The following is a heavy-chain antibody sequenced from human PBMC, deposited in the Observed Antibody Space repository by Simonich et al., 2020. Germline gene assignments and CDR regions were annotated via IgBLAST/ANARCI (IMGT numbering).Heavy chain of an antibody. Sequence: QLQLQESGPGLVKPSETLSLTCTVSGGSISSSSYYWGWIRQPPGRGLELIGSIYYSGTTYYHPSLKCRVTISVDTSKNQFSLKLSSVTAADTAVYYCARHAGFAFDIWGQGTMVTVSS. CDR2: IYYSGTT. CDR1: GGSISSSSYY. J-gene: IGHJ3*02. D-gene: IGHD6-13*01. V-gene: IGHV4-39*01. CDR3: ARHAGFAFDI.